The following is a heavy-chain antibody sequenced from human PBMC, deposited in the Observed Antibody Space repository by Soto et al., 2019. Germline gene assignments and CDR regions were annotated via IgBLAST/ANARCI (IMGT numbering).Heavy chain of an antibody. CDR1: GFTFSSYS. D-gene: IGHD3-9*01. CDR2: ISSSSSTI. Sequence: QPGGSLRLSCAASGFTFSSYSMNWVRQAPGKGLEWVSYISSSSSTIYYADSVKGRFTISRDNAKNSLYLQMNSLRAEDTAVYYCARGDYDILTGSYYFDYWGQGTLVTVSS. CDR3: ARGDYDILTGSYYFDY. J-gene: IGHJ4*02. V-gene: IGHV3-48*01.